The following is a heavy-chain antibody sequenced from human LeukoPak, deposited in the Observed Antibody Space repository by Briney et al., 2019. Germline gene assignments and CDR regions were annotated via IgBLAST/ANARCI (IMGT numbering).Heavy chain of an antibody. CDR2: VNPSGSSS. D-gene: IGHD1-26*01. J-gene: IGHJ4*02. V-gene: IGHV1-46*01. Sequence: GSVKVSCKASGYTFTSYGISWVRQAPEQGRQWMGTVNPSGSSSNYAQNFQGRVTLTRDTSTSTLYMELSSLRSEDTAVYYCARSGSYEAPFDYWGQGTLATVSS. CDR1: GYTFTSYG. CDR3: ARSGSYEAPFDY.